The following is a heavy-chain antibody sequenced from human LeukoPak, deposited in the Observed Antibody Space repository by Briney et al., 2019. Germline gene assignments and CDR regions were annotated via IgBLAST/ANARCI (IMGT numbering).Heavy chain of an antibody. D-gene: IGHD6-13*01. V-gene: IGHV4-38-2*01. J-gene: IGHJ4*02. CDR2: IYHSGST. CDR3: ARYSSSWYYFDY. CDR1: GYSISSGYY. Sequence: SETLSLTCAVSGYSISSGYYWGWIRQPPGKGLEGIGSIYHSGSTYYNPSLKSRVTISVDTSKNQFSLKLSSVTAADTAVYYCARYSSSWYYFDYWGQGTLVTVSS.